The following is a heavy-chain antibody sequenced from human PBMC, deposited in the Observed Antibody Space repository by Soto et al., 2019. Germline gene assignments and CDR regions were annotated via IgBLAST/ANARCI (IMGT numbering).Heavy chain of an antibody. J-gene: IGHJ4*02. Sequence: QVQLVQSGAEVKTPGSSLKVSCTVSGSRFSNYVISWVRQAPGHGLEWLGRIIPIFNTTQYAQQFQGRVTKTADKSTNTSSLELSSLGSDDTAVYYCAREGRGKKAGYNGLVSLGYWGQGTLVTVSS. CDR2: IIPIFNTT. D-gene: IGHD2-2*02. CDR3: AREGRGKKAGYNGLVSLGY. V-gene: IGHV1-69*06. CDR1: GSRFSNYV.